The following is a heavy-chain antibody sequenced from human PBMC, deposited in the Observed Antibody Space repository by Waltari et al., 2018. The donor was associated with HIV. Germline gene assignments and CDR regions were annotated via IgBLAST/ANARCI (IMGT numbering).Heavy chain of an antibody. J-gene: IGHJ1*01. CDR2: IYISGST. D-gene: IGHD1-26*01. V-gene: IGHV4-61*02. Sequence: QVQLQESGPGLVKPSQTLSLTCTVSGDSISSGRFYWTWIRQPAGKGLEWIGRIYISGSTNYNPSLRSRISISLDTSKNNFSLKLSSVTAADTAVYYCAGVDSEVGSEYFRHWGQGTLVIVSS. CDR3: AGVDSEVGSEYFRH. CDR1: GDSISSGRFY.